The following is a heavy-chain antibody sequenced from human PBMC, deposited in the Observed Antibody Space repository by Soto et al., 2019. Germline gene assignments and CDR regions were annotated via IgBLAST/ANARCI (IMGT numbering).Heavy chain of an antibody. V-gene: IGHV3-7*03. CDR3: ASYYYYYGMDV. CDR1: GFTFSSYW. CDR2: IKQDGSEK. J-gene: IGHJ6*02. Sequence: PGGSLRLSCAASGFTFSSYWMSWVRQAPGKGLEWVANIKQDGSEKYYVDSVKGRFTISRDNAKNSLYLQMNSLGAEDTAVYYCASYYYYYGMDVWGQGTTVTVSS.